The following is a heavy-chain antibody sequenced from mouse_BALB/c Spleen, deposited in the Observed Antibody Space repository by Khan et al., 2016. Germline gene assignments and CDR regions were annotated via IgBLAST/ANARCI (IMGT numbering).Heavy chain of an antibody. J-gene: IGHJ3*01. CDR2: INTETGEP. D-gene: IGHD2-1*01. V-gene: IGHV9-2-1*01. Sequence: QIQLVQSGPELKKPGETVKISCKASGYTFTDYSMHWVKQAPGKGLKWMGWINTETGEPTYADDFKGRFTFSLETSASTAYLQINNLKNEDTATYFCARRGNYGNSWFAYWCQGTLVTVSA. CDR1: GYTFTDYS. CDR3: ARRGNYGNSWFAY.